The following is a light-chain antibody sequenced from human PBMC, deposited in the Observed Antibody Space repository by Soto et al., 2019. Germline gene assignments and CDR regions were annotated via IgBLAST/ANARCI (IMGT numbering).Light chain of an antibody. CDR1: QDISNY. J-gene: IGKJ5*01. CDR3: QKFNTAPLT. V-gene: IGKV1-33*01. CDR2: DAS. Sequence: DIQMTQSPSSLSASVGDRVTITCQASQDISNYLNWYQQKPGKAPKLLIYDASNLETGVPSRFSGSGSGTDFTFTISSLQPEDIATYYCQKFNTAPLTFGQGTRLEIK.